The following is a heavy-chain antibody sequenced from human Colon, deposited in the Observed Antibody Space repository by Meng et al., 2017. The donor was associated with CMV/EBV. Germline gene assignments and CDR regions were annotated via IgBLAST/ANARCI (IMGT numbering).Heavy chain of an antibody. D-gene: IGHD6-19*01. CDR2: MNSDGTKK. Sequence: GESLKISCAASGFDFSDYLMYWVRQVPGKGLVWVSRMNSDGTKKTYADSVKGRFAISTEHARNTLYLHMDSLRDDDTAVYFCARESSPLSSGWLDACDFWGQGTMVTVSS. V-gene: IGHV3-74*03. CDR3: ARESSPLSSGWLDACDF. CDR1: GFDFSDYL. J-gene: IGHJ3*01.